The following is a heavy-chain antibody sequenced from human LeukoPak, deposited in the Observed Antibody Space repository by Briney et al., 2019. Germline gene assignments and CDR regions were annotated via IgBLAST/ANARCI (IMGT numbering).Heavy chain of an antibody. Sequence: PGGSLRLSCSASGFSFSSYAIHWVRQAPGKGLEYVSAISSNGGSTNYADSVKGRFTISRDNSKNTLYLQMSSLRAEDTAVYYCVKRLAKDAFDIWGQGTMVTVSS. CDR2: ISSNGGST. CDR3: VKRLAKDAFDI. D-gene: IGHD3-22*01. V-gene: IGHV3-64D*09. J-gene: IGHJ3*02. CDR1: GFSFSSYA.